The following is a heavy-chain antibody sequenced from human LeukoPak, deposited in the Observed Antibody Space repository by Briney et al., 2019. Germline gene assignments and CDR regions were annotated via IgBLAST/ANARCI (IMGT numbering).Heavy chain of an antibody. D-gene: IGHD5-12*01. Sequence: ASVKVSCKASGYTFTGYYVHWVRQAPGQGLEWMGWINPNSGDTNYDQKFQGRVTMTRDTSISTAYMELSRLRSDDTAVYYCARGGRGYSGRYYFYYYMDVWGKGTTVTVSS. J-gene: IGHJ6*03. CDR3: ARGGRGYSGRYYFYYYMDV. CDR1: GYTFTGYY. V-gene: IGHV1-2*02. CDR2: INPNSGDT.